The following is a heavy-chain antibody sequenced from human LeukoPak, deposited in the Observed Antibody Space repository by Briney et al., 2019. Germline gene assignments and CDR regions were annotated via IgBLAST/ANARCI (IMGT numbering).Heavy chain of an antibody. J-gene: IGHJ3*02. CDR2: INPNSGGT. V-gene: IGHV1-2*04. Sequence: ASVKVSCKASGYTFTGYYMHWVRQAPGQGLEWMGWINPNSGGTNYAQKFQGWVTMTRDTSISTAYMELSRLRSDDTAVYYCARASAVYGSGSYWPDDAFDIWGQGTMVTVSS. CDR3: ARASAVYGSGSYWPDDAFDI. D-gene: IGHD3-10*01. CDR1: GYTFTGYY.